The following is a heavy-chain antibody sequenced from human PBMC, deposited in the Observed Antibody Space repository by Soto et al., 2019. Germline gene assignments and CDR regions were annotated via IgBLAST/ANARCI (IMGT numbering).Heavy chain of an antibody. CDR3: ARVTYYYGSGSLFWFDP. CDR1: GYTFTSYG. Sequence: GASVKVSCTASGYTFTSYGISWVRQAPGQGLEWMGWISAYNGNTNYAQKLQGRVTMTTDTSTSTAYMELRSLRSDDTAVYYCARVTYYYGSGSLFWFDPWGQGTLVTVSS. J-gene: IGHJ5*02. V-gene: IGHV1-18*01. D-gene: IGHD3-10*01. CDR2: ISAYNGNT.